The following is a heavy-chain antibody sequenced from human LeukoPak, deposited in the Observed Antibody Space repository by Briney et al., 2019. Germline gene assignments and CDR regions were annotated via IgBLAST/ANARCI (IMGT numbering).Heavy chain of an antibody. CDR2: IYYSGST. J-gene: IGHJ6*03. Sequence: SETLSLTCTVSGGSISSSSFYWSWIRQPPGKGLEWIGYIYYSGSTNYNPSLKSRVTISVDTSKNQFSLKLSSVTAADTAVYYCARGYTADYYYYYMDVWGKGTTVTVSS. CDR1: GGSISSSSFY. V-gene: IGHV4-61*01. CDR3: ARGYTADYYYYYMDV. D-gene: IGHD3-16*02.